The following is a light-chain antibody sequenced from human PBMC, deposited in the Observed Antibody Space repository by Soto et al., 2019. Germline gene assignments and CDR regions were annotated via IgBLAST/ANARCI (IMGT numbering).Light chain of an antibody. CDR2: KNN. CDR3: AAWDDSLSGPGV. J-gene: IGLJ7*01. Sequence: QSVLTQPPSASGTPGQRVTISCSGSSSNIGNFYVYWYQQLPGTAPKLLIYKNNQRPLGVPDRFSGSKSGTSASLAISGLRSEDEADYSCAAWDDSLSGPGVFGGGTQLTVL. V-gene: IGLV1-47*01. CDR1: SSNIGNFY.